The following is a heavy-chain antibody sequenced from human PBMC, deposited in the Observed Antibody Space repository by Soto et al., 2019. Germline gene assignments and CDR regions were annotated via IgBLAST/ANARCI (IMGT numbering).Heavy chain of an antibody. D-gene: IGHD3-16*01. CDR3: ARDLGLLKSLFDY. V-gene: IGHV3-21*01. CDR2: ISVSGVNI. J-gene: IGHJ4*02. CDR1: VFSFNSFN. Sequence: GGSLRLSCLASVFSFNSFNMNWIRRAPGRGLEWVASISVSGVNIYYGDSVQGRFAISRDNSKRSVFLDLSSLRVEDTAVYYCARDLGLLKSLFDYWGQGTLVTVSS.